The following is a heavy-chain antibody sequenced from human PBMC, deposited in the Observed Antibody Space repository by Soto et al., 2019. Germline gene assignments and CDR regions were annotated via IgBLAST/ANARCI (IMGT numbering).Heavy chain of an antibody. CDR1: GGSVSSGSYY. J-gene: IGHJ4*02. D-gene: IGHD2-2*01. Sequence: PSETLSLTCTVSGGSVSSGSYYWSWIRQPPGKGLERIGYIYYSGSTNYNPSLKSRVTISVDTSKNQFSLKLSSVTAADTAVYYCAREVGYFISTSCSGFDYWAQEPLVTVSS. V-gene: IGHV4-61*01. CDR2: IYYSGST. CDR3: AREVGYFISTSCSGFDY.